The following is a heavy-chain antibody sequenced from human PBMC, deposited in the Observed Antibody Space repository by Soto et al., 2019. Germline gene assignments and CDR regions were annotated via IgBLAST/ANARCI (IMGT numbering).Heavy chain of an antibody. Sequence: SETLSLTCSVSGDSIRSYYWTWIRQPPGKGLQWIGYVFHTGNTNYNPSLKSRVTISVDTSKNQFSLKLSSVTAADTAVYYCASTFPPTYYDFWCCYFTPYYSYGMDVCGQGTTVTGSS. CDR1: GDSIRSYY. CDR3: ASTFPPTYYDFWCCYFTPYYSYGMDV. D-gene: IGHD3-3*01. V-gene: IGHV4-59*01. J-gene: IGHJ6*02. CDR2: VFHTGNT.